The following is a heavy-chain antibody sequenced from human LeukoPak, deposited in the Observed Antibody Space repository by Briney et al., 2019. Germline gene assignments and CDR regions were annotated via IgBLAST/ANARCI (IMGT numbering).Heavy chain of an antibody. CDR1: GGTFSSYA. CDR2: IIPILGIA. V-gene: IGHV1-69*04. Sequence: ASVKVSCKASGGTFSSYAISWVRQAPGQGLEWMGRIIPILGIANYAQKFQGRVTITADKSTSTAYMELSSLRSEDTAVYYCARTEDDYGDYVGGASYYWGQGTLVTVSS. CDR3: ARTEDDYGDYVGGASYY. D-gene: IGHD4-17*01. J-gene: IGHJ4*02.